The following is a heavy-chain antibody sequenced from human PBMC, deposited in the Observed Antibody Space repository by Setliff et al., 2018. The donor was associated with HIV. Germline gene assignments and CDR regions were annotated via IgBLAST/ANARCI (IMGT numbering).Heavy chain of an antibody. CDR3: ATGIAVAGSFDY. D-gene: IGHD6-19*01. CDR2: FDPEDGET. Sequence: ASVKVSCKVSGYTLTELAMHWVRQAPGKGLEWMGGFDPEDGETIYAQKFQGRVTMTEDTSTDTAYMELSSLRSEDTAVYYCATGIAVAGSFDYWGQGTLVTVSS. V-gene: IGHV1-24*01. CDR1: GYTLTELA. J-gene: IGHJ4*02.